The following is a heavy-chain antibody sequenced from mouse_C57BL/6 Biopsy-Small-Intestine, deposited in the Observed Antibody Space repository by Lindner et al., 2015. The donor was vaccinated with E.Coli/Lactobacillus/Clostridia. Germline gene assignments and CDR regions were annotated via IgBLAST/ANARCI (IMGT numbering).Heavy chain of an antibody. CDR1: GFTFSDYG. V-gene: IGHV5-17*01. CDR3: ARDGSSYAMDY. D-gene: IGHD1-1*01. Sequence: VQLQESGGGLVKPGGSLKLSCAASGFTFSDYGMHWVRQAPEKGLEWVAYISSGSSIIYYAGTMKGRFTISRDNAKNTLFLQMTSLRSEDTAMYYCARDGSSYAMDYWGQGTSVTVSS. CDR2: ISSGSSII. J-gene: IGHJ4*01.